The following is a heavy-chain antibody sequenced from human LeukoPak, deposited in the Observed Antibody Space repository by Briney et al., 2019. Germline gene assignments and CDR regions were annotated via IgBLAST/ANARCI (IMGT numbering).Heavy chain of an antibody. CDR1: GGTFSSYA. Sequence: SVKVSCKASGGTFSSYAISWVRQAPGQGLEWMGRIIPIFGTANYAQKFQGRVTITTDESTSTAYMELSSLRSEDTAVYYCARDYGYNWNYGGRGWFDPWGQGTLVTVSS. CDR3: ARDYGYNWNYGGRGWFDP. J-gene: IGHJ5*02. V-gene: IGHV1-69*05. D-gene: IGHD1-7*01. CDR2: IIPIFGTA.